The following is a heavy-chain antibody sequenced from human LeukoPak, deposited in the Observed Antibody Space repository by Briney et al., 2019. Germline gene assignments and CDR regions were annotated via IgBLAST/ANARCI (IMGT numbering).Heavy chain of an antibody. J-gene: IGHJ4*02. CDR1: GFTFDDYA. CDR2: ISWNSGSI. V-gene: IGHV3-9*01. CDR3: ARDLLSGWPDY. D-gene: IGHD6-19*01. Sequence: GRSLRLSCAASGFTFDDYAMHWVRQAPGKGLEWVSGISWNSGSIGYADSVKGRFTISRDNAKNSLYLQMNSLRAEDTAVYYCARDLLSGWPDYWGQGTLVTVSS.